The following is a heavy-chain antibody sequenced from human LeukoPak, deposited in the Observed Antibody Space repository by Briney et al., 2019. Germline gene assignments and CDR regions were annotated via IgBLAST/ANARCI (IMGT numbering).Heavy chain of an antibody. D-gene: IGHD6-13*01. V-gene: IGHV3-23*01. CDR3: AKDFRTIAAAGTRWFDP. Sequence: GGSLRLSCAASGFTFSSYAMSWVRQAPGKGLEWVSVITGGGGNTYYADSVKGRFTISRDNSKNTLFLQMNSLRAEDTAVYYCAKDFRTIAAAGTRWFDPWGQGTLVTVSS. J-gene: IGHJ5*02. CDR1: GFTFSSYA. CDR2: ITGGGGNT.